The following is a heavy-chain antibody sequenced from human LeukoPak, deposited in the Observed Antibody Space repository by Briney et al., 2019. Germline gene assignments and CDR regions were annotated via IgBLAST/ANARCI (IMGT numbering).Heavy chain of an antibody. CDR3: AKSDGIEWLRFYYYYYYMDV. CDR1: GFTVSSNY. V-gene: IGHV3-23*01. Sequence: LSGGSLRLSCAVSGFTVSSNYMSWVRQAPGKGLEWVSAISGSGGSTYYADSVKGRFTISRDNSKNTLYLQMNSLRAEDTAVYYCAKSDGIEWLRFYYYYYYMDVWGKGTTVTVSS. J-gene: IGHJ6*03. D-gene: IGHD5-12*01. CDR2: ISGSGGST.